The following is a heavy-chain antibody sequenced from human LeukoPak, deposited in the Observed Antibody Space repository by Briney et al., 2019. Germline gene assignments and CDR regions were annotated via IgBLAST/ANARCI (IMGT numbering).Heavy chain of an antibody. CDR2: ISSSSSYI. J-gene: IGHJ4*02. CDR1: GFTFSSYS. V-gene: IGHV3-21*01. CDR3: ARDDSSGEPYFDY. Sequence: PGGSLRLSCAASGFTFSSYSMNWVRQAPGKGLEWVSSISSSSSYIYYADSVKGRFTISRDNAKNSPYLQMNSLRAEDTAVYYCARDDSSGEPYFDYWGQGTLVTVSS. D-gene: IGHD3-22*01.